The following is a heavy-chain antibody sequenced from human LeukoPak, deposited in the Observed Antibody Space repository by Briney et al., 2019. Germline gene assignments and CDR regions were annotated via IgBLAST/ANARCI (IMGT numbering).Heavy chain of an antibody. J-gene: IGHJ4*02. CDR2: ISSSSNYI. Sequence: GGSLRLSCAASGFSFSSYTMNWVRQAPGKGLEWVSSISSSSNYIFYADSVKGRFTISRDNAKNSLYLQMNSLRAEDTAVYYCARVRESYRDYWGQGTLVTVSS. CDR1: GFSFSSYT. D-gene: IGHD3-10*01. V-gene: IGHV3-21*01. CDR3: ARVRESYRDY.